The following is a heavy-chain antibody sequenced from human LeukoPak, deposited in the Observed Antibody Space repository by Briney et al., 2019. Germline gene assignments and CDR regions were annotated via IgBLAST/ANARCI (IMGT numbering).Heavy chain of an antibody. V-gene: IGHV3-21*01. J-gene: IGHJ6*03. CDR2: ISSSGAYM. D-gene: IGHD3-16*01. CDR1: ESLIGYA. CDR3: ARCALGVWADNYYMDV. Sequence: PGGSLRLSCSASESLIGYAMSWVRQAPGMGLEWVSSISSSGAYMYYADSVKGRFIISGDNARNSLYLQMNSLRAEDTAIYYCARCALGVWADNYYMDVWGKGTTVTVSS.